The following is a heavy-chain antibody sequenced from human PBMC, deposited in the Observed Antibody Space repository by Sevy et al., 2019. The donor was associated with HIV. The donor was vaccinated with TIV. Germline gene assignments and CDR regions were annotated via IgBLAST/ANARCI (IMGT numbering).Heavy chain of an antibody. V-gene: IGHV1-2*06. CDR1: GYTFTGYY. CDR3: ASCVEQQLVFGEDAFDI. D-gene: IGHD6-13*01. J-gene: IGHJ3*02. Sequence: ASVKVSCKASGYTFTGYYMHWVRQAPGQGLEWMGRINTNSGGTNYAQKIQGRVTMTRDTSISTAYMQLSRLRSDDTAVYYCASCVEQQLVFGEDAFDIWGQGTMVTVSS. CDR2: INTNSGGT.